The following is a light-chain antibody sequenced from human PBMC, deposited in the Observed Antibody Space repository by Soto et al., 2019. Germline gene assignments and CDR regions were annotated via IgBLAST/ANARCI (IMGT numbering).Light chain of an antibody. CDR2: QTS. V-gene: IGKV3-11*01. CDR3: HQRQSWPRT. Sequence: EIVLTQSPATLSSFPGDRVTLSCRASQYINTRLAWYQHRPGQSPRLLIYQTSLRAAGIPARLSASGSGTDFTLTISDVQPEDFALYYCHQRQSWPRTFGQGTRWIS. J-gene: IGKJ1*01. CDR1: QYINTR.